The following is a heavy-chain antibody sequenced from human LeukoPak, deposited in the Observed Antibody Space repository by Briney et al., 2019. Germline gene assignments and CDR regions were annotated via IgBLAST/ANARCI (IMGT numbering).Heavy chain of an antibody. CDR2: IYYSGST. J-gene: IGHJ3*02. D-gene: IGHD6-19*01. V-gene: IGHV4-59*01. CDR3: ARLRAVAGTRDDVFDI. CDR1: GGSISSYY. Sequence: SETLSLTCAVSGGSISSYYWSWIRQPPGKGLEWIGDIYYSGSTNYNPSLKSRVTISVDTSKNQFSLKLSSVTAADTAVYYCARLRAVAGTRDDVFDIWGQGTMVTVSS.